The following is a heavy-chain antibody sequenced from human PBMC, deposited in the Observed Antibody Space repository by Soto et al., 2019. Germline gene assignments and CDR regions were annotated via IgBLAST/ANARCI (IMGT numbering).Heavy chain of an antibody. CDR3: ARDQAAGIYFYDVMDV. D-gene: IGHD6-19*01. V-gene: IGHV1-46*01. J-gene: IGHJ6*02. CDR2: INPSYGTA. Sequence: QVQLVQSGAEVKKPGASVKVSCKASGYTFTRYYIHWVRQAPGQGLEWMGMINPSYGTAVYAQKFQGRVTMPSDTATSTVYMDLASLRSEVTAVYYCARDQAAGIYFYDVMDVWGQGTTVTVSS. CDR1: GYTFTRYY.